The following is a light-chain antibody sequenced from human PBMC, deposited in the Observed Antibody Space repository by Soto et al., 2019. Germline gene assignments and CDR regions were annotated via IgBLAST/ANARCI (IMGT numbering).Light chain of an antibody. CDR2: EVT. CDR3: SSYAGSNNLV. Sequence: QSALTQPPSASGSPGQSVTISCTGTSSDIGGYNYVSWYQQHPGKAPKLMIYEVTKRPSGVPDRFSGSKSGNTASLTVSGRQAEYEADYYCSSYAGSNNLVFGGGTKLTVL. CDR1: SSDIGGYNY. V-gene: IGLV2-8*01. J-gene: IGLJ2*01.